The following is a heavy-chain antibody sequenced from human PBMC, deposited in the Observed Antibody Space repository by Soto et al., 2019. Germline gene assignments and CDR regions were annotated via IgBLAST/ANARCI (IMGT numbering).Heavy chain of an antibody. D-gene: IGHD6-19*01. CDR1: GFTFSSYG. CDR2: IWYDGSNK. CDR3: ARERGTGIAVASYGMDV. J-gene: IGHJ6*02. Sequence: GGSLRLSCAASGFTFSSYGMHWVRQAPGKGLEWVTVIWYDGSNKYYADSVKGRFTISRDNSKNTLYLQMNSLRAEDTAVYYCARERGTGIAVASYGMDVWGQGTTVTVSS. V-gene: IGHV3-33*01.